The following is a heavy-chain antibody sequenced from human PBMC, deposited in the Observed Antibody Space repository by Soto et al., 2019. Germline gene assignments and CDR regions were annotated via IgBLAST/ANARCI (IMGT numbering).Heavy chain of an antibody. CDR3: ARGSSGWYEFFDY. D-gene: IGHD6-19*01. J-gene: IGHJ4*02. V-gene: IGHV1-69*13. CDR2: IIPIFGTA. CDR1: GGTFSSYA. Sequence: SVKVSCKASGGTFSSYAISWVRQAPGQRLEWMGGIIPIFGTANYAQKFQGRVTITADESTSTAYMELSSLRSEDTAVYYCARGSSGWYEFFDYWGQGTLVTVSS.